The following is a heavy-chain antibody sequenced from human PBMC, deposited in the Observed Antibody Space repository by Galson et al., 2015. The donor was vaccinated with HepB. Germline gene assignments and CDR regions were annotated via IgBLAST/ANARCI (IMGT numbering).Heavy chain of an antibody. CDR1: GFTFSSYW. J-gene: IGHJ6*03. CDR2: ITQDGSEK. V-gene: IGHV3-7*03. D-gene: IGHD6-6*01. CDR3: ARDLYRTSSGVYEYYYMDV. Sequence: SLRLSCAASGFTFSSYWMSWVRQAPGKGLEWVANITQDGSEKYYVDSVKGRFTMSRDNAKNSLYMQMNSLKAEDTAEYYCARDLYRTSSGVYEYYYMDVWGEGITVTGSS.